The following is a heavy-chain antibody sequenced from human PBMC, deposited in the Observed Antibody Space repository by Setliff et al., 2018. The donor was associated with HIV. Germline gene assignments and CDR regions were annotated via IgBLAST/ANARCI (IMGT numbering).Heavy chain of an antibody. CDR1: GYNFTSNW. J-gene: IGHJ3*02. CDR2: IYPGDSDT. V-gene: IGHV5-51*01. Sequence: PGESLKISCKGSGYNFTSNWIGWVRQMPGKGLEWMGIIYPGDSDTRYSPSVQGQVTISADKSISTAYLQWSSLKASDTAMYYCARLRTYYGSEGGDAFDIWGQGTMVTVSS. D-gene: IGHD3-10*01. CDR3: ARLRTYYGSEGGDAFDI.